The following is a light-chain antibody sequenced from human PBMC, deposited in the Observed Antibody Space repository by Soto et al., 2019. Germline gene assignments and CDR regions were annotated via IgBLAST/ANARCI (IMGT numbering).Light chain of an antibody. Sequence: AIQMTQSPSSLSASLGDRVSITCRASQGIRNDLGWYQQRPGRAPKPLIYAASRPQSGVPSRFSGSGSGTDFTLTISSLQPEDSATYYCLQDYDYPWTFGQGTKVEIK. CDR3: LQDYDYPWT. CDR1: QGIRND. CDR2: AAS. J-gene: IGKJ1*01. V-gene: IGKV1-6*01.